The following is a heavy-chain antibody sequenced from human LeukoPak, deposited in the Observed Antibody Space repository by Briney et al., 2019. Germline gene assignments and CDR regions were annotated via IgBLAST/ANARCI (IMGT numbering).Heavy chain of an antibody. CDR1: GFTFSSYR. Sequence: PGGSLRLSCAASGFTFSSYRMSWVRQAPGKGLEWVASIKQDGSEKYYVDSVKGRFTISRDNAKNSLYLQMNSLRAEDTAVYYCARDQRLSGFWGGFRKPLEYYYGMDVWGQGTTVTVSS. CDR3: ARDQRLSGFWGGFRKPLEYYYGMDV. V-gene: IGHV3-7*01. D-gene: IGHD3-3*01. J-gene: IGHJ6*02. CDR2: IKQDGSEK.